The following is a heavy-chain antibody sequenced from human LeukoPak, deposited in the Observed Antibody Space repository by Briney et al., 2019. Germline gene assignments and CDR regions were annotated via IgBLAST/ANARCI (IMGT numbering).Heavy chain of an antibody. V-gene: IGHV1-18*01. CDR3: ARDRYCSSTSCYTYRWNNWFDP. D-gene: IGHD2-2*02. J-gene: IGHJ5*02. CDR2: ISAYNGNT. Sequence: ASVKVSCKASGYTFTSYGISWVRQAPGQGLEWMGWISAYNGNTSYAQKLQGRVTMTTDTSTSTAYMELRSLRSDDTAVYYCARDRYCSSTSCYTYRWNNWFDPWGQGTLVTVSS. CDR1: GYTFTSYG.